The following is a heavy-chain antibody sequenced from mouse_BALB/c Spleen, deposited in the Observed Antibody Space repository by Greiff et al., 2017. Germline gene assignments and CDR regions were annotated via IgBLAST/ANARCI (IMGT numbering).Heavy chain of an antibody. J-gene: IGHJ3*01. D-gene: IGHD2-4*01. V-gene: IGHV5-12-1*01. CDR1: GFAFSSYD. CDR3: ARHRDYDGFAY. CDR2: ISSGGGST. Sequence: EVQLVESGGGLVKPGGSLKLSCAASGFAFSSYDMSWVRQTPEKRLEWVAYISSGGGSTYYPDTVKGRFTISRDNAKNTLYLQMSSLKSEDTAMYYCARHRDYDGFAYWGQGTLVTVSA.